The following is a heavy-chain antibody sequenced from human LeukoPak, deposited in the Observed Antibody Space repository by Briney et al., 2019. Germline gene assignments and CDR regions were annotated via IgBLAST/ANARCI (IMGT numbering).Heavy chain of an antibody. CDR3: ATREWWSNNFDY. CDR2: INHSGST. Sequence: SETLSLTCAVYGGSFSGYYWSWIRQPPGKGLEWIGEINHSGSTNYNPSLKSRVTISVDTSKNQFSLKLSSVTAADTAVYYCATREWWSNNFDYWGQGTLVTVSS. CDR1: GGSFSGYY. J-gene: IGHJ4*02. D-gene: IGHD2-15*01. V-gene: IGHV4-34*01.